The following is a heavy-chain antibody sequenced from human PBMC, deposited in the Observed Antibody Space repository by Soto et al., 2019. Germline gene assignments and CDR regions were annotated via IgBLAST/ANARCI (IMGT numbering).Heavy chain of an antibody. V-gene: IGHV1-18*01. Sequence: QVQLVQSGAEVKRPGASVKVSCKASGYTFTSYGISWVRQAPGQGLEWMGWISAYNGNTNYAQKLQGRVTMTTDTSTSTAYMELRSLRSDDTAVYYCARDRGRSGWYVSDAFDIWGQGTMVTVSS. J-gene: IGHJ3*02. D-gene: IGHD6-19*01. CDR2: ISAYNGNT. CDR3: ARDRGRSGWYVSDAFDI. CDR1: GYTFTSYG.